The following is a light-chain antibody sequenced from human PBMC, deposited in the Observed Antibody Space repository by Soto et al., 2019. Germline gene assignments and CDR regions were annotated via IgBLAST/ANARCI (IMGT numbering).Light chain of an antibody. J-gene: IGKJ1*01. CDR1: ESVSTSY. CDR2: GAS. Sequence: EIVLTQSPGTLSLSPGERATLSCRASESVSTSYLAWYQQSPGQAPRLLIYGASNRATGIPDRFSGSGSGTDFTLAIGRLEPEDFAVYFCQQYAYSPWTFGQGTKVEIK. V-gene: IGKV3-20*01. CDR3: QQYAYSPWT.